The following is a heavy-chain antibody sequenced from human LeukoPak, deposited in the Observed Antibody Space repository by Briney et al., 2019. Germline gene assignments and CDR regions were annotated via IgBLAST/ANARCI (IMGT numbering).Heavy chain of an antibody. CDR2: TWYDGSNK. J-gene: IGHJ6*02. D-gene: IGHD3-16*01. V-gene: IGHV3-33*01. Sequence: PGGSLRLSCAASGFTFKSYDMHWVRQAPGKGLEWVAVTWYDGSNKYYADSVKGRFTISRDNSRDTLYLQMDSLRAEDTAVYFCARGGGLDVWGQGATVTVSS. CDR3: ARGGGLDV. CDR1: GFTFKSYD.